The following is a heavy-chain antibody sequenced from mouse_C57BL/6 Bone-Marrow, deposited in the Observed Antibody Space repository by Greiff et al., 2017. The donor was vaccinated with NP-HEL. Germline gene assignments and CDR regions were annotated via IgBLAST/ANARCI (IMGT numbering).Heavy chain of an antibody. V-gene: IGHV3-6*01. CDR3: ARGFYYYGSSYPFDY. J-gene: IGHJ2*01. CDR1: GYSITSGYY. Sequence: DVHLVESGPGLVKPSQSLSLTCSVTGYSITSGYYWNWIRQFPGNKLEWMGYISYDGSNNYNPSLKNRISITRDTSKNQFFLKLNSVTTEDTATYYCARGFYYYGSSYPFDYWGQGTTLTVSS. D-gene: IGHD1-1*01. CDR2: ISYDGSN.